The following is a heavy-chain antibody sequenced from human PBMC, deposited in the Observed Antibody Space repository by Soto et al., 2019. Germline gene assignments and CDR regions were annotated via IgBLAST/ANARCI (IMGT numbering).Heavy chain of an antibody. Sequence: GGSLRLSCAASGFTFSSYAMSWVRQAPGKGLEWVSAISGSGGSTYYAHSVKGRFTNSRENSKNPLYLQMNSLRAEDTAVYYCAKDAPQEYFQHWGQGTLVTVSS. CDR3: AKDAPQEYFQH. CDR1: GFTFSSYA. V-gene: IGHV3-23*01. J-gene: IGHJ1*01. CDR2: ISGSGGST.